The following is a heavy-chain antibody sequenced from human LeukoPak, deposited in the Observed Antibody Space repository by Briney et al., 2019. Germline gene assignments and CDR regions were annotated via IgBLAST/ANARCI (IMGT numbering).Heavy chain of an antibody. CDR2: FDPEDGET. V-gene: IGHV1-24*01. J-gene: IGHJ4*02. CDR3: AVGYCTNGVCYTIGY. Sequence: ASVKVSCKVSGYTLTELSMHWVRQAPGKGLEWMGGFDPEDGETIYAQKFQGRVTMTKDTSTDTAYMELSSLRSEDTAVYYCAVGYCTNGVCYTIGYWGQGTLVTVSS. D-gene: IGHD2-8*01. CDR1: GYTLTELS.